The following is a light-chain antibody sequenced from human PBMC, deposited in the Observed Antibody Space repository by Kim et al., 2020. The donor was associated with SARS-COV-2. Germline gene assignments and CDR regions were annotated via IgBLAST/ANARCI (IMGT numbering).Light chain of an antibody. CDR3: AAWDDSLNGYV. CDR2: SNN. Sequence: GQRVPLSCSGSSSNIGSNTVTWYQQLPGTAPQLLIYSNNQRPSGVPDRFSGSKSGTSASLAISGLQSEDEADYYCAAWDDSLNGYVFGTGTKVTVL. CDR1: SSNIGSNT. V-gene: IGLV1-44*01. J-gene: IGLJ1*01.